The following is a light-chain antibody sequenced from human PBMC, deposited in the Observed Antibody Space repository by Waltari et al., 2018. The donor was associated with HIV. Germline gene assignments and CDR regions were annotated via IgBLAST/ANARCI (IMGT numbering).Light chain of an antibody. Sequence: QSALTQPRSVSGSPGQSVTISCTGTSSDVGAYNYVSLYQQHPGKAPKLMIYDVNKRPSGVPDCFSGSKSGNTASLTISGLQAEDEADYYCCSYAGSYTYVFGTGTKVTVL. J-gene: IGLJ1*01. CDR2: DVN. CDR3: CSYAGSYTYV. CDR1: SSDVGAYNY. V-gene: IGLV2-11*01.